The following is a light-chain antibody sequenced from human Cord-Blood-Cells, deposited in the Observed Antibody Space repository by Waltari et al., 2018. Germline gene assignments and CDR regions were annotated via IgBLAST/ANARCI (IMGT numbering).Light chain of an antibody. CDR3: CSYAGSYTYV. J-gene: IGLJ1*01. CDR1: SSDVGGYNY. CDR2: DVS. V-gene: IGLV2-11*01. Sequence: QSALTKPRSVSGSPGQSVTISCTGTSSDVGGYNYVSWYQQHPGKAPKLMTCDVSKRSSGVPDRFSGSKSGNTASLTISGLQAEDEADYYCCSYAGSYTYVFGTGTKVTVL.